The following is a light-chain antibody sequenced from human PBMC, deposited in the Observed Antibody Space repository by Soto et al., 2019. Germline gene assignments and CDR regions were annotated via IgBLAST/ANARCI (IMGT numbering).Light chain of an antibody. CDR2: GAS. CDR1: QSVSSN. CDR3: QEYNNWPLLT. V-gene: IGKV3-15*01. Sequence: EIVMTQSPATLSVSPGERATLSCRASQSVSSNLAWYQHKPGQAPRLLIYGASTRATGIPARFSGSGSGTEFTLTISSLQSEDFAVYYCQEYNNWPLLTFGPGTKVDIK. J-gene: IGKJ3*01.